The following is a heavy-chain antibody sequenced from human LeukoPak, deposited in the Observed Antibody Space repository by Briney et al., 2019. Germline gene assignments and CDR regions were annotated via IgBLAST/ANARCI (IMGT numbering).Heavy chain of an antibody. CDR3: AKDRNDTQKGLYYFDY. Sequence: PGGSLRLSCAASGFTFSSYDMHWVRQAPGKGLEWVAVISYDGSNKYYADSVKGRFTISRDNSKNTLYLQMNSLRAEDTSIYYCAKDRNDTQKGLYYFDYWGQGTLVTVSS. CDR1: GFTFSSYD. J-gene: IGHJ4*02. CDR2: ISYDGSNK. V-gene: IGHV3-30*18. D-gene: IGHD3-22*01.